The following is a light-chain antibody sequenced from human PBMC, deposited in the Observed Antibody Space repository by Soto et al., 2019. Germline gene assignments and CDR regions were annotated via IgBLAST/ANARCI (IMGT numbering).Light chain of an antibody. CDR1: QRISSW. V-gene: IGKV1-5*01. CDR2: DAS. J-gene: IGKJ2*01. Sequence: DIQMTQSPSTLSASVGDRVTITCRASQRISSWLAWYQQKPGKAPKLLIYDASSLESGVPSRFSGSGSGTEFTLTISSLQPDDFATYYCQQYKSYFPTFGQGTKLEI. CDR3: QQYKSYFPT.